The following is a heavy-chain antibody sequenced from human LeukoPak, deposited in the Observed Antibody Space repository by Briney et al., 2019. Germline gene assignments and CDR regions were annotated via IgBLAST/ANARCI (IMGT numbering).Heavy chain of an antibody. J-gene: IGHJ5*02. Sequence: GGSLRLSCVASGFSLSGYWRYWVRQAPGKGLMYISRNNGDGSTTNYADVVKGRFTMSRDNVKNTLYLQMNSLRVEDTAVYYCARDPRNVGLAPWGQGTLVTVSS. D-gene: IGHD2-15*01. CDR2: NNGDGSTT. CDR3: ARDPRNVGLAP. V-gene: IGHV3-74*01. CDR1: GFSLSGYW.